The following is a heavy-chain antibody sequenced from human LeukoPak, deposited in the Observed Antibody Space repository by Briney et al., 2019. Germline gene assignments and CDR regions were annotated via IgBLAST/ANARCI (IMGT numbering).Heavy chain of an antibody. Sequence: GGSLRLSCAASGFIFSSYDMHWVRRATGKGLEWVSAIGTAGDPYYPGSVKGRFTISRENAKNSLYLQMNSLRAGDTAVYYCARGLAAAGLDAFDIWGQGTMVTVSS. CDR2: IGTAGDP. CDR1: GFIFSSYD. V-gene: IGHV3-13*05. J-gene: IGHJ3*02. D-gene: IGHD6-13*01. CDR3: ARGLAAAGLDAFDI.